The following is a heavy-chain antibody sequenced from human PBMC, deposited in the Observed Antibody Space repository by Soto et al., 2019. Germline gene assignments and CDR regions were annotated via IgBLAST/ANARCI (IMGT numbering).Heavy chain of an antibody. CDR2: ISSSSSTI. CDR3: ARGTRVYLGPRGYYYMDV. D-gene: IGHD3-16*01. CDR1: GFTFSSYS. J-gene: IGHJ6*03. Sequence: GGSLRLSCAASGFTFSSYSMNWVRQAPGKGLEWVSYISSSSSTIYYADSVKGRFTISRDNAKNSLYLQMNSLRAEDTAVYYCARGTRVYLGPRGYYYMDVWGKGTTVTVSS. V-gene: IGHV3-48*01.